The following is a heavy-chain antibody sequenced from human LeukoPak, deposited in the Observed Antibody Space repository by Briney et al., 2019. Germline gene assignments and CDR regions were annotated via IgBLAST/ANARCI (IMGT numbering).Heavy chain of an antibody. CDR1: GFTFSTYA. D-gene: IGHD5-24*01. Sequence: GGSLRLSCAASGFTFSTYAMNWVRQAPGKGLEWVSYISSSSNTIHYAVSVKGRFTISRDNAKNSLYLQMNSLKVDDTAVYYCARGDGYDFFDYWGQGTLVTVSS. J-gene: IGHJ4*02. CDR3: ARGDGYDFFDY. V-gene: IGHV3-48*04. CDR2: ISSSSNTI.